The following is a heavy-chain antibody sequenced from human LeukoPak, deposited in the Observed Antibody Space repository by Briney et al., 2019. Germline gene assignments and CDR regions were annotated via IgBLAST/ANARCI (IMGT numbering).Heavy chain of an antibody. D-gene: IGHD1-26*01. CDR2: MIGDGTIT. CDR1: GFTFSSSS. V-gene: IGHV3-74*01. Sequence: GGSLRLSCAASGFTFSSSSMHWVRQAPGKGLVWVSRMIGDGTITTYADSVKGRFTISRDNAQNTLYLQMNSLRAEDTAVYYCARGGRGLDVWGQGTPVTVSS. J-gene: IGHJ6*02. CDR3: ARGGRGLDV.